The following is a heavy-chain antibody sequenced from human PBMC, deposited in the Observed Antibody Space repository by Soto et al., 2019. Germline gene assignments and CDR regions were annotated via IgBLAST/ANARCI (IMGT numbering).Heavy chain of an antibody. CDR3: AKDRSPADGDYGGFDY. J-gene: IGHJ4*02. CDR1: GFTFSSYA. Sequence: EVQLLESGGGLVQPGGSLRLSCAASGFTFSSYAMSWVRQAPGKGLEWVSAISGSGGSTYYADSVKVRFTISRDNSKNTLYLQMNSLRAEDTAVYYCAKDRSPADGDYGGFDYWGQGTLVTVSS. V-gene: IGHV3-23*01. D-gene: IGHD4-17*01. CDR2: ISGSGGST.